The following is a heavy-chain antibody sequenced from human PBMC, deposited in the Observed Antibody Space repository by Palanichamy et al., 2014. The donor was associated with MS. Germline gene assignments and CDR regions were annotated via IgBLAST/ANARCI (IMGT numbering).Heavy chain of an antibody. CDR3: AREYYDAWSGYWRWLDY. J-gene: IGHJ4*02. CDR2: IKSDGSGT. Sequence: EVQLWSPGRLSSARGSLRLSCAASGFTFSNYWMHWVRQAPGKGLVWVSRIKSDGSGTTYADSVKGRFTISRDNAKNTLYLQMNSPRVEDTAVYYCAREYYDAWSGYWRWLDYWGQGILVTVSS. CDR1: GFTFSNYW. V-gene: IGHV3-74*01. D-gene: IGHD3-3*01.